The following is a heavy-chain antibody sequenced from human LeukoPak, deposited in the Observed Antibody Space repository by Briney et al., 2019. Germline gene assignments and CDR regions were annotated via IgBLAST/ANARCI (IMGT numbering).Heavy chain of an antibody. Sequence: GGSLRLSCVASGFTFSRDWMSWVRQAPGKGLEWVASVKQGGIETQYVDSVKGRFTISRDNAKNSVYLQMNSLRVEDTAVYYCARDGTGFDYWGQGTLVTVSS. CDR2: VKQGGIET. CDR3: ARDGTGFDY. D-gene: IGHD2-8*02. V-gene: IGHV3-7*01. CDR1: GFTFSRDW. J-gene: IGHJ4*02.